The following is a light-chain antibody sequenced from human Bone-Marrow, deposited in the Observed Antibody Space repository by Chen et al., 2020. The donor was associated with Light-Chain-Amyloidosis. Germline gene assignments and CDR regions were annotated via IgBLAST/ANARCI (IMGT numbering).Light chain of an antibody. Sequence: QSALTQPPSASGSPGQSVTISCTGTSGDVGGYDYVSWYQQHPGKAPKPLIYDVTNRPSGVPDRFAGSKSGNTASLTVCGLQAEDEADYYCCAYAGSNNFYVFGTGTKVSVL. CDR3: CAYAGSNNFYV. J-gene: IGLJ1*01. CDR2: DVT. V-gene: IGLV2-8*01. CDR1: SGDVGGYDY.